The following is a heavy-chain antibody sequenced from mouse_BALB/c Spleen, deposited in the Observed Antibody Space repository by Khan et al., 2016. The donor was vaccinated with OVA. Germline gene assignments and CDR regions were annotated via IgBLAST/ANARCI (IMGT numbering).Heavy chain of an antibody. J-gene: IGHJ3*01. Sequence: EVQLQESGGDLVKPGGSLKLSCAASGFTFSSYSMSWVRQTPDKRLEWVATISSGGDYTYYPDNVKGRFTISRDNAKNPLYLQMSSLKSEDTAMYYCASHLTGSFAYWGQGTLVTVSA. CDR3: ASHLTGSFAY. V-gene: IGHV5-6*01. CDR1: GFTFSSYS. D-gene: IGHD4-1*01. CDR2: ISSGGDYT.